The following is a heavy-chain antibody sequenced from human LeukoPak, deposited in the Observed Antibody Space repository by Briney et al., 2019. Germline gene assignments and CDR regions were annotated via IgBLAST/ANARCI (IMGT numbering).Heavy chain of an antibody. V-gene: IGHV3-30*18. J-gene: IGHJ6*03. D-gene: IGHD1-1*01. CDR2: ISYDGSNK. Sequence: GGSLRLSCAASGFTFSSYGMHWVRQAPGKGLEWVAVISYDGSNKYYADSVKGRFTISRDNSKNTLYLQMNSLRAEGTAVYYCAKVELEGSYYYYYMDVWGKGTTVTVSS. CDR1: GFTFSSYG. CDR3: AKVELEGSYYYYYMDV.